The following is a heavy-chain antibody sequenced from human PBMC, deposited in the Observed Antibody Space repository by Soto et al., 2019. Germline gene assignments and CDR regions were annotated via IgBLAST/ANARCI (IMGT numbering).Heavy chain of an antibody. V-gene: IGHV1-3*01. D-gene: IGHD1-26*01. CDR3: ARDIEGEYYYYMDV. J-gene: IGHJ6*03. CDR1: GYTFTSYA. Sequence: QVQLVQSGAEVKKPGASVKVSCKASGYTFTSYAMHWVRQAPGQRLEWMGWINAGNGNTKYSQKFQGRVTITRDTSASTAYMELSSLRSEDTAVYYRARDIEGEYYYYMDVWGKGTTVTVSS. CDR2: INAGNGNT.